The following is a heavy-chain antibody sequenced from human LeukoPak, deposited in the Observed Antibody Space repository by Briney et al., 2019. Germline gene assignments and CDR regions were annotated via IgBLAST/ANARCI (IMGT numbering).Heavy chain of an antibody. D-gene: IGHD6-19*01. CDR3: AKGVAVASPYYFDY. CDR1: GFTFSSYA. V-gene: IGHV3-23*01. CDR2: ISGSGSST. Sequence: GGSLRLSCAASGFTFSSYAMSWVRQAPGKGLEWVSLISGSGSSTYYADSVKGRFTISRDNSKNTLYLQMNSLRAEDTAVYYCAKGVAVASPYYFDYWGQGTLVTVSS. J-gene: IGHJ4*02.